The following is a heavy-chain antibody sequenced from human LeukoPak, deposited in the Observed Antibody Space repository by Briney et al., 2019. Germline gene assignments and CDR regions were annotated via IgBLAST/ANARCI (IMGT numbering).Heavy chain of an antibody. V-gene: IGHV1-2*02. CDR3: ARDRVRGGISQRRWFDP. D-gene: IGHD3-10*01. CDR2: INPNSGGT. J-gene: IGHJ5*02. CDR1: GYTFTGYY. Sequence: ASVKVSCKASGYTFTGYYMHLVRQAPGQGLEWMGWINPNSGGTNYAQKFQGRVTMTRDTSISTAYMELSRLRSDDTAVYYCARDRVRGGISQRRWFDPWGQGTLVTVSS.